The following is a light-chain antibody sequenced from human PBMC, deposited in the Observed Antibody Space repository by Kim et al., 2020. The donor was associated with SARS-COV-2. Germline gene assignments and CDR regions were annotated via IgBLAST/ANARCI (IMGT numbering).Light chain of an antibody. Sequence: QSALTQPASVSGSPGQSITISCTGTSSDVGVYNYVSWYQQHPGKAPKLMIYDVGKRPSGVSNRFSGSKSGNTASLTISGLQAEDEADYYCNSYTSSRTYVFGTGTKVTVL. CDR2: DVG. CDR1: SSDVGVYNY. V-gene: IGLV2-14*01. J-gene: IGLJ1*01. CDR3: NSYTSSRTYV.